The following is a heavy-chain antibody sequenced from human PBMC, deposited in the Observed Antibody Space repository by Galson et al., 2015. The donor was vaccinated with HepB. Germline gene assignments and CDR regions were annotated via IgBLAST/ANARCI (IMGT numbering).Heavy chain of an antibody. V-gene: IGHV1-8*01. CDR2: MNPNSGNT. CDR3: AALNGYPYYFDY. Sequence: SCKASGYTFTSYDINWVRQATGQGLEWMGWMNPNSGNTGYAQKFQGRVTMTRNTSISTAYMELSSLRSEDTAVYYCAALNGYPYYFDYWGQGTLVTVSS. D-gene: IGHD3-9*01. J-gene: IGHJ4*02. CDR1: GYTFTSYD.